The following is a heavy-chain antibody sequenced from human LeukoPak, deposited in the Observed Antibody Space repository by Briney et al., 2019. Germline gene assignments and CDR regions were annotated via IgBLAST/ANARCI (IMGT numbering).Heavy chain of an antibody. V-gene: IGHV3-23*01. D-gene: IGHD2-15*01. J-gene: IGHJ5*01. CDR2: VTGSGGDT. CDR1: GFTFSNYA. Sequence: PGGSLRLSCAASGFTFSNYAMSWVRQTPGKGLECVSVVTGSGGDTYYTGSVNGRFTISGDNSKNTLYLQMNSLRAEDTAVYYCARGTLEHCSGASCYPLDSWGQGTLVTVSS. CDR3: ARGTLEHCSGASCYPLDS.